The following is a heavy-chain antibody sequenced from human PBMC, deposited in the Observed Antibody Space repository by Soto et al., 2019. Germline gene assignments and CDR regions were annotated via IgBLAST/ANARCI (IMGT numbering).Heavy chain of an antibody. CDR1: GFTFSSYG. Sequence: GGSLRLSCAASGFTFSSYGMHWVRQAPGKGLEWVAVISYDGSNKYYADSVKGRFTISRDNSKNTLYLQMNSLRAEDTAVYYCAKVYFDFWSGYYPYYYYGMDVWGQGTTVTVS. CDR3: AKVYFDFWSGYYPYYYYGMDV. J-gene: IGHJ6*02. V-gene: IGHV3-30*18. CDR2: ISYDGSNK. D-gene: IGHD3-3*01.